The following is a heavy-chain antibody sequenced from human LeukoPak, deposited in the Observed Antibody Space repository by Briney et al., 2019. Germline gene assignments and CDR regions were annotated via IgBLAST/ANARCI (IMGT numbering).Heavy chain of an antibody. CDR1: GYTFTGYY. CDR3: ARAPDSSGYYYRYFDY. J-gene: IGHJ4*02. Sequence: ASVKVSCKASGYTFTGYYMHWVRQAPGQGLEWMGRINPNSGGTNYAQKFQGRVTMTRDTSISTAYMELSRRRSDDTAVYYCARAPDSSGYYYRYFDYWGQGTLVPVSS. V-gene: IGHV1-2*06. CDR2: INPNSGGT. D-gene: IGHD3-22*01.